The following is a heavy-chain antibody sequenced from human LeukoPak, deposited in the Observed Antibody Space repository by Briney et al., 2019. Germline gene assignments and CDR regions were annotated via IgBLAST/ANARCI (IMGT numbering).Heavy chain of an antibody. CDR1: GGSISSSNW. Sequence: SETLSLTCAVSGGSISSSNWWSWVRQPPEKGLEWIGEIYHSGGTNYNPSLKSRVTISVDKSKNHFSLKLSSVTAADMAMYYCAGVVYYGSGSQFDYWGQGTLVTVSS. V-gene: IGHV4-4*02. D-gene: IGHD3-10*01. CDR2: IYHSGGT. J-gene: IGHJ4*02. CDR3: AGVVYYGSGSQFDY.